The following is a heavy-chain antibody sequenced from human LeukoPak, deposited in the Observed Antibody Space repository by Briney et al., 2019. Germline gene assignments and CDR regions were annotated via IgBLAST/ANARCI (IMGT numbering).Heavy chain of an antibody. V-gene: IGHV1-18*01. CDR1: GYTFTSYG. Sequence: ASVKVSCKASGYTFTSYGISWVRQAPGQGLEWMGWISAYNGNTNYAQKLQGRVTMTTDTSTSTAYMELRSLRSDDTAVYYCARVGSSSWYELYYYYGMDVWGQGTTVTVSS. CDR3: ARVGSSSWYELYYYYGMDV. D-gene: IGHD6-13*01. J-gene: IGHJ6*02. CDR2: ISAYNGNT.